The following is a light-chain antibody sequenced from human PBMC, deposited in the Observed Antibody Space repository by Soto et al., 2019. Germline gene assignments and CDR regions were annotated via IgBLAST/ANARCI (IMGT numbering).Light chain of an antibody. CDR1: QSISGN. Sequence: EIVMTQSPATLSVSPGESATLSCRASQSISGNVAWYQQRPGLAPRLLIYHTSTRATGVPARFSGSGSGTECSLTISSLQSEDSAVYFCQRYDNWPLTFGGGTKVDIK. V-gene: IGKV3-15*01. J-gene: IGKJ4*01. CDR3: QRYDNWPLT. CDR2: HTS.